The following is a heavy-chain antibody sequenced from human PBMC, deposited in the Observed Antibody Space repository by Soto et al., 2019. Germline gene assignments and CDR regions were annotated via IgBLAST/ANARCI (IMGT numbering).Heavy chain of an antibody. CDR1: GFSLSDVAVG. CDR3: AHGSGWLHDF. V-gene: IGHV2-5*01. D-gene: IGHD6-19*01. CDR2: IYWNDDK. Sequence: HITLKESGPALVKPAQTLTLTCTFSGFSLSDVAVGVGWIRQPPGKALEWLALIYWNDDKQYSPSLKNRLTITKDTSKNQVVLTTTTMDPVDTATFYCAHGSGWLHDFWGQGILVTVSS. J-gene: IGHJ4*02.